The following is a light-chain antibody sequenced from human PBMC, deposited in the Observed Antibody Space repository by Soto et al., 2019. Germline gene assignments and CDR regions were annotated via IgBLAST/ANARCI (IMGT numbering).Light chain of an antibody. J-gene: IGLJ1*01. CDR3: ISQSISGTRV. Sequence: ALTQPASVSGSPGQSITISCTGTSSDVGGYRHVSWYQHHPGKAPKLMIYEVSNRPSGVSNRFSGSKSDYAASLTISGLQAEDEADYYCISQSISGTRVFGTGTKVTVL. CDR1: SSDVGGYRH. CDR2: EVS. V-gene: IGLV2-14*01.